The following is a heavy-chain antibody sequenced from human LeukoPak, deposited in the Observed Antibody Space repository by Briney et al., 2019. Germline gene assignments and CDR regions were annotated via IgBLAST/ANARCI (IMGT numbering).Heavy chain of an antibody. CDR1: GGSISSYY. J-gene: IGHJ4*02. CDR2: IYYSGSI. V-gene: IGHV4-59*01. CDR3: ARARGYDYFDY. D-gene: IGHD5-12*01. Sequence: SETLSLTCAVSGGSISSYYWSWIRQSPGKVLEWIGYIYYSGSINYNPSLKSRVTISVDTSKNQFSLKLSSVTAADTAVYYCARARGYDYFDYWGQGTLVTVSS.